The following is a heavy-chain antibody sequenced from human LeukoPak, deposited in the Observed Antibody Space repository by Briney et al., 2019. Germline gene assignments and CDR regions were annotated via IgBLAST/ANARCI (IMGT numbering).Heavy chain of an antibody. CDR2: ISANGGST. D-gene: IGHD6-13*01. CDR3: VKDLYKGDSASWYFFHY. V-gene: IGHV3-64D*06. CDR1: GFIISDYA. Sequence: GGSLRFSCSASGFIISDYAMHWVRQAPGKGLEYVSAISANGGSTYYADSVKGRFTISRDTSKNTLYLQMSSLRAEDTAMYHCVKDLYKGDSASWYFFHYWGQGTLVTVSS. J-gene: IGHJ4*02.